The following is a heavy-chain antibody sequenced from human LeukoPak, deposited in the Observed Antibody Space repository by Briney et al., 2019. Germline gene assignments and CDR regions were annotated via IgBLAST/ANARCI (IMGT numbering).Heavy chain of an antibody. CDR3: ARGSDFVWGSYRAYFDY. Sequence: GGSLRLSCAASGFTYESYGMHWVRQAPGKGLEWVSSISGSTSYIYYADSVRGRFTISRDNAKNSLYLQMNSLRAEDTAVYYCARGSDFVWGSYRAYFDYWGQGTLVTVPS. D-gene: IGHD3-16*02. CDR1: GFTYESYG. CDR2: ISGSTSYI. V-gene: IGHV3-21*01. J-gene: IGHJ4*02.